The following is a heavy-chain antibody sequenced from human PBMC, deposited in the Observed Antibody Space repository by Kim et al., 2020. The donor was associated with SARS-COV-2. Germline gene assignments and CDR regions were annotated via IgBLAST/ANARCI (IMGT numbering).Heavy chain of an antibody. CDR2: IYYTGST. Sequence: SETLSLTCTVSGGSISSSSYYWGWIRQPPGKGLEWIGSIYYTGSTYYNPSLKSRVTISVDTSKNQFSLKLSSVTAADTAAYYCAGQWRQWLDTTLSCFDYWGQGTLVTVSS. CDR1: GGSISSSSYY. J-gene: IGHJ4*02. CDR3: AGQWRQWLDTTLSCFDY. V-gene: IGHV4-39*01. D-gene: IGHD6-19*01.